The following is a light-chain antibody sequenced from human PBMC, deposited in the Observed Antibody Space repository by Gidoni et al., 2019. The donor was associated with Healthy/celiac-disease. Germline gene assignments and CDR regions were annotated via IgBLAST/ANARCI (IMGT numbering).Light chain of an antibody. CDR2: KVS. V-gene: IGKV2-30*01. J-gene: IGKJ1*01. Sequence: VVMTPSPLSLPVTLGQPASISCRSSQSLVYSDGNTYLNWFQQRPGQSPRRLIYKVSNRDSGVPDRFSGSGSGTDFTLKISRVEAEDVGVYYCRQGTHWPPSFGQGTKVEIK. CDR3: RQGTHWPPS. CDR1: QSLVYSDGNTY.